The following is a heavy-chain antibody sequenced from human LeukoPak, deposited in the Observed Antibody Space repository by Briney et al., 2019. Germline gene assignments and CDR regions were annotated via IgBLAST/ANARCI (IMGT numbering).Heavy chain of an antibody. V-gene: IGHV3-7*01. J-gene: IGHJ4*02. Sequence: GGSLRLSCAASAFTFSSYWMSWVRQAPGKGLEWVANIKQDGSEKYYVDSVKGRFTISRDNAKNSLYLQMSSLRAEDTAVYYCARVRSSGWYRGDYWGQGTLVTVSS. D-gene: IGHD6-19*01. CDR2: IKQDGSEK. CDR3: ARVRSSGWYRGDY. CDR1: AFTFSSYW.